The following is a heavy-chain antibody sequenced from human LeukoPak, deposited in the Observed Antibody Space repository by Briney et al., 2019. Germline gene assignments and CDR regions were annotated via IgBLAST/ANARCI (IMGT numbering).Heavy chain of an antibody. Sequence: GGSLRLSCAASGFTFSNYGMSWVRQAPGKGLEWVSGISGSGGSTYYGGSVKGRFTISRDNSNNTLYLQMNRLRAEDTAIYYCAKVRTAPRYYFDYWGQGTLVTVSS. D-gene: IGHD1-1*01. J-gene: IGHJ4*02. CDR1: GFTFSNYG. V-gene: IGHV3-23*01. CDR3: AKVRTAPRYYFDY. CDR2: ISGSGGST.